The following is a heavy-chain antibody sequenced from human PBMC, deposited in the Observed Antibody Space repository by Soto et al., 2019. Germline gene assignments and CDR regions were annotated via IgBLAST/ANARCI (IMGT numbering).Heavy chain of an antibody. J-gene: IGHJ4*02. D-gene: IGHD2-15*01. CDR1: GYTFTVYY. Sequence: ASVKVSCKASGYTFTVYYMHWVRQAPGKGLEWMGGFDPEDGETIYAQKFQGRVTMTEDTSTDTAYMELSSLRSEDTAVYYCATDPGGLPPXYWGQGTLVXVSS. CDR3: ATDPGGLPPXY. V-gene: IGHV1-24*01. CDR2: FDPEDGET.